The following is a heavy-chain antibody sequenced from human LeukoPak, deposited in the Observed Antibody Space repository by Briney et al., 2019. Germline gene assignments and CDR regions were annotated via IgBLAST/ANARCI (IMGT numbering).Heavy chain of an antibody. CDR2: ISGSGGTT. D-gene: IGHD6-19*01. Sequence: GGSLRLSSAASGFTFSSYAMSWVRQAPGKGLEWVSAISGSGGTTYYADSVKGRFTISRDNSKNTLYLQMNSLRAEDTAVYYCAKASSGWYYYYYYMDVWGKGTTVTISS. J-gene: IGHJ6*03. CDR1: GFTFSSYA. CDR3: AKASSGWYYYYYYMDV. V-gene: IGHV3-23*01.